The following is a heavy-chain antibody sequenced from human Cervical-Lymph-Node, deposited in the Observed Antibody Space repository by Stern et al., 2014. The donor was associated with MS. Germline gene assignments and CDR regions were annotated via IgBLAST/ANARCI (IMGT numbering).Heavy chain of an antibody. J-gene: IGHJ4*02. CDR2: IIALFGTA. CDR3: ARHQGGIAAF. CDR1: GNTFSTFD. D-gene: IGHD6-13*01. Sequence: VQLVESGSEVKKPGSSVKVSCKASGNTFSTFDISWVRQAPGQGLEWWGGIIALFGTANYAQKFQGRVTFTADESTSTAYMELSSLRSEDTAVYFCARHQGGIAAFWGQGTLVTVSS. V-gene: IGHV1-69*01.